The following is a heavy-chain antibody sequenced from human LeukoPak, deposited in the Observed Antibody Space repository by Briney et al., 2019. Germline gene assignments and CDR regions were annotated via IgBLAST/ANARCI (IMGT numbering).Heavy chain of an antibody. J-gene: IGHJ6*02. Sequence: SETLSLTCRVSVVSISSSTYSWGWIRHPPGKGLEWIVSINYNGSPYYNPSRKSRATISVNTTKDQFSLRLRSVTAADTAVYYCARQVISYYYDDSGKNYNYGMDVWGQGTTVAVYS. V-gene: IGHV4-39*01. CDR3: ARQVISYYYDDSGKNYNYGMDV. CDR1: VVSISSSTYS. D-gene: IGHD3-22*01. CDR2: INYNGSP.